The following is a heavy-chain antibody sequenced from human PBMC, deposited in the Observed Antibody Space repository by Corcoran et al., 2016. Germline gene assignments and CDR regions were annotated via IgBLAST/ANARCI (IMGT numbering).Heavy chain of an antibody. CDR1: GFSLSTSGMC. CDR3: ARITRGYYGSGSFEDYGMDV. V-gene: IGHV2-70*01. D-gene: IGHD3-10*01. CDR2: IDWDDDK. Sequence: QVTLRESGPALVKPTQTLTLTCTFSGFSLSTSGMCVSWIRQPPGKALEWLALIDWDDDKYYSTSLKTRLTISKDTSKNQVVLTMTNMDPVDTATYYGARITRGYYGSGSFEDYGMDVWGQGTTVTVSS. J-gene: IGHJ6*02.